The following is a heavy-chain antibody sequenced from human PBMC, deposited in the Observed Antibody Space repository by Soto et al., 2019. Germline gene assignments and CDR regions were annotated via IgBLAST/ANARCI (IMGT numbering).Heavy chain of an antibody. D-gene: IGHD3-16*01. CDR2: IIPIFGTA. Sequence: SVKVSCKASGGTFSSYAISWVRQAPGQGLEWMGGIIPIFGTANYAQKFQGRVTITADESTSTAYMELSSLRSEDTAVYYCATADHLFWGVNHYYYGMDVWGQGTTVTVSS. CDR3: ATADHLFWGVNHYYYGMDV. CDR1: GGTFSSYA. V-gene: IGHV1-69*13. J-gene: IGHJ6*02.